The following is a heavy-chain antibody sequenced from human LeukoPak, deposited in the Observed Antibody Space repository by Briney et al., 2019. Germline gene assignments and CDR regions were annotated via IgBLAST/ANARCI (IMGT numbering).Heavy chain of an antibody. CDR1: GGSISSYY. D-gene: IGHD6-19*01. Sequence: SETLSLTCTVSGGSISSYYWGWIRQPPGKGLEWTGYIYYSGSTNYNPSLNSRLTISVDTSKNQFSLRLSSVTAADTAIYYCARAVSGRFDYWGQGTLVTVSS. J-gene: IGHJ4*02. CDR3: ARAVSGRFDY. CDR2: IYYSGST. V-gene: IGHV4-59*08.